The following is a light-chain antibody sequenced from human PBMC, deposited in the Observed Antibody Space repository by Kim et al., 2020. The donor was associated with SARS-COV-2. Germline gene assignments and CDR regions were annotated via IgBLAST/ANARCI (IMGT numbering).Light chain of an antibody. CDR2: HVS. J-gene: IGLJ2*01. Sequence: GQSITISCTGTSSDVGGYNYVSWYQQHPGKAPKLMIYHVSKRPSGISNRFSGSKSGNTASLTISGLQAEDEADYYCSSYTSSSTLVFGGGTKLTVL. CDR1: SSDVGGYNY. V-gene: IGLV2-14*04. CDR3: SSYTSSSTLV.